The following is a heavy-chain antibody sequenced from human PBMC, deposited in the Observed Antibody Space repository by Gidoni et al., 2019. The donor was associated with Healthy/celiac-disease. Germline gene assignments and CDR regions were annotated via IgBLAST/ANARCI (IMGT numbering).Heavy chain of an antibody. V-gene: IGHV3-53*01. CDR3: ARTLYSSSWYFDY. CDR2: IYSGGST. CDR1: GFTVSSNY. D-gene: IGHD6-13*01. Sequence: EVQLVESGGGLIQPGGSLRLSCAASGFTVSSNYMSWVRQAPGKGLEWVSVIYSGGSTYYADSVKGRFTISRDNSKNTLYLQMNSLRAEDTAVYYCARTLYSSSWYFDYWGQGTLVTVSS. J-gene: IGHJ4*02.